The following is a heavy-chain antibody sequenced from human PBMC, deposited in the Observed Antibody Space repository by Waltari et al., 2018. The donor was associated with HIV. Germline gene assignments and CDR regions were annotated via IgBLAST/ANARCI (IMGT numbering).Heavy chain of an antibody. CDR1: GFTFSYFW. V-gene: IGHV3-7*01. J-gene: IGHJ6*02. CDR3: ASPSIRAGMDV. Sequence: EVQLVARGGGLVQPGGSLRLSCAASGFTFSYFWMSWVRQAPGKGLEWLANIKQDGSEKYYVDSVKGRFTISRDNAKNSLYLQMNSLRAEDTAVYYCASPSIRAGMDVWGQGTTVTVSS. CDR2: IKQDGSEK. D-gene: IGHD2-2*02.